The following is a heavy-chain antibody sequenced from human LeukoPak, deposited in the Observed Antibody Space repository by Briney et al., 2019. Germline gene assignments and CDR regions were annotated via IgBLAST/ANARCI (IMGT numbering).Heavy chain of an antibody. D-gene: IGHD2-2*01. CDR1: GASISNYY. CDR2: MLYSGST. J-gene: IGHJ4*02. V-gene: IGHV4-59*08. CDR3: ASASRYCSSTSCPYYFDY. Sequence: SETLSLTCTVSGASISNYYWSWIRQSPGKGLEWIGYMLYSGSTNQNPSLRSRVTISVDTSKNQVSLKLSSVTAADTAVYYCASASRYCSSTSCPYYFDYWGQGTLVTVSS.